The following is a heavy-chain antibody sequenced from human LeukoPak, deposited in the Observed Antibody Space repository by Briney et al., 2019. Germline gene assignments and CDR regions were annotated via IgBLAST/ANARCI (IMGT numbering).Heavy chain of an antibody. CDR2: ISGSGGST. V-gene: IGHV3-23*01. Sequence: PGGSLRLSCAASGFTFSSYAMSWVRQAPGKGLEWVSAISGSGGSTYYADSVKGRFTISRDNSKNTLYLQMNSLRAEDTAVYYCAKDRRITFGGVIVTVAWDYWGQGTLVTVSS. CDR3: AKDRRITFGGVIVTVAWDY. D-gene: IGHD3-16*02. J-gene: IGHJ4*02. CDR1: GFTFSSYA.